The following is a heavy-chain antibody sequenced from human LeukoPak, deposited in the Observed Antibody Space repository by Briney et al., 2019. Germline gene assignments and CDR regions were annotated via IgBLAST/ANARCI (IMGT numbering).Heavy chain of an antibody. V-gene: IGHV4-38-2*01. CDR2: IYHSGST. CDR1: GYSISSGYY. J-gene: IGHJ4*02. Sequence: PSETLSLTCAVSGYSISSGYYWGWIRQPPGKGLEWIGSIYHSGSTYYNPSLKSRVTISVDTSKNQFSLKLSSVTAADTAVYYCASLGVAGTRGVYWGQGTLVTVSS. D-gene: IGHD6-19*01. CDR3: ASLGVAGTRGVY.